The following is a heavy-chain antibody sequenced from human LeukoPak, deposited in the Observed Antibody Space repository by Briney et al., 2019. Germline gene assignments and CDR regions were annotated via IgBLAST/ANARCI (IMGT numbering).Heavy chain of an antibody. D-gene: IGHD3-22*01. CDR2: INPSGGST. V-gene: IGHV1-46*01. J-gene: IGHJ4*02. Sequence: GASVKVSCKASGYTFTSYYMHWVRQAPGQGLEWMGIINPSGGSTNYAQKFQGRVTMTRDTSTSTVYMELSSLRSEDTAVYYCARDIYDSSGYFPGLPDYWGQGTLVTVSS. CDR3: ARDIYDSSGYFPGLPDY. CDR1: GYTFTSYY.